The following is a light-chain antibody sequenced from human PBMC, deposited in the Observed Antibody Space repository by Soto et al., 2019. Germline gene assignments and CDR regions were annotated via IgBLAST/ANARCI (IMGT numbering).Light chain of an antibody. CDR3: QQRRSWPPTIT. CDR1: QTISSY. CDR2: DAS. Sequence: EIVMTQYPATLSVSPGETATLSCRASQTISSYLAWYQQRPGQAPSLLIYDASYRATDIPPRFSGSGSGTDFTLTISSLEPEEFAVYYCQQRRSWPPTITFGQWTRLEIK. V-gene: IGKV3-11*01. J-gene: IGKJ5*01.